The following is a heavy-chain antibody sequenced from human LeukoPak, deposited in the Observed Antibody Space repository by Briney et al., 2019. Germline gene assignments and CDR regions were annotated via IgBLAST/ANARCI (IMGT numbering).Heavy chain of an antibody. V-gene: IGHV4-39*07. CDR2: IYYSGST. J-gene: IGHJ4*02. CDR1: GGSISSSSYS. CDR3: ARHVRDDILTGYSYYFDY. D-gene: IGHD3-9*01. Sequence: SETLSLTCTVSGGSISSSSYSWGWIRQPPGKGLEWIGSIYYSGSTYYNPSLKSRVTISVDTSKNQFSLKLSSVTAADTAVYYCARHVRDDILTGYSYYFDYWGQGTLVTVSS.